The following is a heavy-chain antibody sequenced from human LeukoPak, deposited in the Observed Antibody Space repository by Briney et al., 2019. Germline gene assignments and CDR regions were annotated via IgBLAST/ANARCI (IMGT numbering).Heavy chain of an antibody. CDR2: IYYSGTT. J-gene: IGHJ4*02. CDR1: GGSVTSGTYY. V-gene: IGHV4-61*01. D-gene: IGHD4/OR15-4a*01. Sequence: PSETLSLTCTVSGGSVTSGTYYWSWIRQPPGKGLEWIGYIYYSGTTTYNPSLKSRVTISLDTSKNQFSLKLSSVTAADTAVYYCARVDPLWVPDCWGQGTLVTVSS. CDR3: ARVDPLWVPDC.